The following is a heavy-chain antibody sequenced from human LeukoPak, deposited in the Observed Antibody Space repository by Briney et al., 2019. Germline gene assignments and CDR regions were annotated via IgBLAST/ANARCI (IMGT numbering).Heavy chain of an antibody. D-gene: IGHD6-13*01. CDR2: ILSDGNND. J-gene: IGHJ4*02. CDR1: GFTFSSNA. CDR3: ARGPLIAAAGTW. Sequence: GGSLRLSCAASGFTFSSNAIHWVRQAPGKGLEWVAMILSDGNNDYYADSVKGRFTISRDNSKNTLYLQMNSLRAEDTAVYYCARGPLIAAAGTWWGQGTLVTVSS. V-gene: IGHV3-30*03.